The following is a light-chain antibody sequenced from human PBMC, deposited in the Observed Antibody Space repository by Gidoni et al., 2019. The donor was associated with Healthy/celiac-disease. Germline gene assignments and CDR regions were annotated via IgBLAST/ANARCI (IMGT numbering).Light chain of an antibody. CDR2: WAS. V-gene: IGKV4-1*01. Sequence: DVVMTQSPDPPAVSPGARATITCKSSQSVLYSSNNKNYLAWYQQKPGQPPKLLIYWASTRESGVPDRFSGSGSGTDFTLTISSLQAEDVAVYYCQQYYSTPYTFXXXTKLEIK. CDR1: QSVLYSSNNKNY. CDR3: QQYYSTPYT. J-gene: IGKJ2*01.